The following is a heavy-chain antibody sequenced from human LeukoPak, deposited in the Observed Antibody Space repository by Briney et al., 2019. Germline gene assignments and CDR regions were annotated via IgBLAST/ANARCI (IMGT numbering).Heavy chain of an antibody. CDR2: ISGSGGST. J-gene: IGHJ6*02. V-gene: IGHV3-23*01. D-gene: IGHD3-3*01. CDR3: AKAKEVYDFWSGYHSYYGMDV. CDR1: GFTFSSYA. Sequence: GRSLRLSCVASGFTFSSYAMSWVRQAPGKGLEWVSAISGSGGSTYYADSVKGRFTISRDNSKNTLYLQMNSLRAEDTAVYYCAKAKEVYDFWSGYHSYYGMDVWGQGTTVTVSS.